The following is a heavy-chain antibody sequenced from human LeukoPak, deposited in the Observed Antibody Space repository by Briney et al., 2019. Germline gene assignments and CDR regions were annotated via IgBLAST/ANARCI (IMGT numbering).Heavy chain of an antibody. J-gene: IGHJ4*02. CDR3: ARGNVLRFLEWLLPFDY. CDR2: IIPIFGTA. CDR1: GGTFSSYA. D-gene: IGHD3-3*01. Sequence: ASVKVSCKASGGTFSSYAISWVQQAPGQGLEWMGGIIPIFGTANYAQKFQGRVTITTDESTSTAYMELSSLRSEDTAVYYCARGNVLRFLEWLLPFDYWGQGTLVTVSS. V-gene: IGHV1-69*05.